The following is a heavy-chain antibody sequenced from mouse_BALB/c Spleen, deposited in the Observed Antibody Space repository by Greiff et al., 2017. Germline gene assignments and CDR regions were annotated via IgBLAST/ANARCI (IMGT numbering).Heavy chain of an antibody. J-gene: IGHJ4*01. CDR3: AKKDDGYYAMDY. D-gene: IGHD2-3*01. CDR1: GFSLTSYG. Sequence: QVQLKESGPSLVQPSQSLSITCTVSGFSLTSYGVHWVRQSPGKGLEWLGVIWRGGSTDYNAAFMSRLSITKDNSKSQVFFKMNSLQADDTAIYYCAKKDDGYYAMDYWGQGTSVTVSS. CDR2: IWRGGST. V-gene: IGHV2-5-1*01.